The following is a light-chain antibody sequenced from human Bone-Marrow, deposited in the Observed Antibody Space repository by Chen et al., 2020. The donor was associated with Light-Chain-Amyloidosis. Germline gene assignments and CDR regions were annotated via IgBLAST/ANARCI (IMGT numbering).Light chain of an antibody. CDR2: EVS. CDR1: RSDVDGYNR. CDR3: SAFTVSSTLV. V-gene: IGLV2-18*02. J-gene: IGLJ1*01. Sequence: QSALTQPPSVSGSPGQSVTISCTGTRSDVDGYNRVSWYHQPPGTAPKVITFEVSNRPSGVPVRFSGSKSGNTASLTISELQAEDEGDYFCSAFTVSSTLVFGTGTRVTVV.